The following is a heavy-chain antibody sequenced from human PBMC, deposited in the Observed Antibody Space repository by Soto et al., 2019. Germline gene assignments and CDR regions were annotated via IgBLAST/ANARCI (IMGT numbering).Heavy chain of an antibody. J-gene: IGHJ6*02. CDR1: GYTFTVYY. V-gene: IGHV1-69*13. Sequence: SVKVSCKASGYTFTVYYMHWVRQAPGQGLGWMGGIIPISGTTNYAQKFQGRVAITADESTDTVYMELSRLRSEDTAVYFCARVRCFNGLCHTADYGMDVWGQGTTVTVSS. D-gene: IGHD2-8*01. CDR2: IIPISGTT. CDR3: ARVRCFNGLCHTADYGMDV.